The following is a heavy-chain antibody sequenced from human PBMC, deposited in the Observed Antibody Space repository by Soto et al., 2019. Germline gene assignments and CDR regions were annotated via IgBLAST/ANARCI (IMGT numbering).Heavy chain of an antibody. CDR1: GGSISSYY. J-gene: IGHJ4*02. D-gene: IGHD1-26*01. CDR3: ARAIVGATIDY. V-gene: IGHV4-59*01. CDR2: IYYSGST. Sequence: SETLSLTCTVSGGSISSYYWSWIRQPPGKGLEWIGYIYYSGSTNYNPSLKSRVTISVDTSKNQFSLKLSSVTAADTAVYYCARAIVGATIDYWGQGTLVTVSS.